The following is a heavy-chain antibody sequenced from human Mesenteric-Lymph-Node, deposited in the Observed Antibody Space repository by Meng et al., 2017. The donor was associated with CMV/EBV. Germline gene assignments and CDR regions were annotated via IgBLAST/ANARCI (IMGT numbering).Heavy chain of an antibody. CDR1: GGSIRGSTDYY. CDR3: ARDELTLISGAGLGYFRLDP. V-gene: IGHV4-39*07. J-gene: IGHJ5*02. CDR2: IFYNGNT. Sequence: SETLSLTCSVSGGSIRGSTDYYWGWIRQPPGKGLEWIGSIFYNGNTFHNPSLESRVTMSVDTSKNQFSLRLNSVTAADTAIYFCARDELTLISGAGLGYFRLDPWGQGTLVTVSS. D-gene: IGHD5-12*01.